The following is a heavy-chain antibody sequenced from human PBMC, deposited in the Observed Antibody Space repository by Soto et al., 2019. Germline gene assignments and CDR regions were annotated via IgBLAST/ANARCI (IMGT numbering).Heavy chain of an antibody. V-gene: IGHV3-33*01. J-gene: IGHJ4*02. CDR1: GFTFSSYG. CDR3: ARQATGYYFDY. Sequence: GGSLRLSCAASGFTFSSYGMHWVRQAPGKGLEWVAVIWYDGSNKYYADSVKGRFTTSRDNSKNTLYLQMNSLRAEDTAVYYCARQATGYYFDYWGQGTLVTVSS. CDR2: IWYDGSNK.